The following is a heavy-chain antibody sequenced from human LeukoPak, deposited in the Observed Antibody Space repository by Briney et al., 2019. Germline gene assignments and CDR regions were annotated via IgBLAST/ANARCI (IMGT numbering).Heavy chain of an antibody. D-gene: IGHD6-19*01. Sequence: GASVKVSCKASGYTFTSYYMHWVRQAPGQGLEWMGIINPSGGSTSYAQKFQGRATMTRDMSTSTVYMELSSLRSEDTAVYYCARAAYSSGWYQTNWFDPWGQGTLVTVSS. CDR1: GYTFTSYY. CDR2: INPSGGST. CDR3: ARAAYSSGWYQTNWFDP. V-gene: IGHV1-46*01. J-gene: IGHJ5*02.